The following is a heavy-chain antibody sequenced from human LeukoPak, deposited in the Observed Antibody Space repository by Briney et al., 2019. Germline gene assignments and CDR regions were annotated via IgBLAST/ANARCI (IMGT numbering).Heavy chain of an antibody. J-gene: IGHJ5*01. CDR2: IYFSGTP. V-gene: IGHV4-39*01. D-gene: IGHD6-13*01. Sequence: SETLSLTCTVSGGSIRTADYYWAWVRQPPGEGLEWLGSIYFSGTPYFNPSLKSRVAVSIDTSKNQFSLKVTSVNAPDTAVYFCARTSSWYAGAWFDSWGQGTLVTVSS. CDR3: ARTSSWYAGAWFDS. CDR1: GGSIRTADYY.